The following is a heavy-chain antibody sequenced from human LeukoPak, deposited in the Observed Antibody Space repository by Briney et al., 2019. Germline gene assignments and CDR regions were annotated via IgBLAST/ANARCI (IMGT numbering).Heavy chain of an antibody. Sequence: APVNVSCKASGYNFTSYYMHWVRQAPGQGLEWMGIINPSGGSTSYAQKFQGRVTMTRDTSTSTVYMELSSLRSEDTAVYYCARATQIRDYSSNYWGQGTLVTVSS. J-gene: IGHJ4*02. CDR2: INPSGGST. V-gene: IGHV1-46*01. D-gene: IGHD4-11*01. CDR1: GYNFTSYY. CDR3: ARATQIRDYSSNY.